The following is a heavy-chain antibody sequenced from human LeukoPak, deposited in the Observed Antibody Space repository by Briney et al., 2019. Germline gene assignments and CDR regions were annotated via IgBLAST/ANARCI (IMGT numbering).Heavy chain of an antibody. CDR3: TTDVLIDAFGI. CDR2: IKSKTDGGTT. Sequence: TGGSLRLSCAASGFTFSNAWMSWVRQAPGKGLEWVGRIKSKTDGGTTDYAAPVKGRFTISRDDSKNTLYLQMNSLKTEDTAVYYCTTDVLIDAFGIWGQGTMVTVSS. V-gene: IGHV3-15*01. J-gene: IGHJ3*02. CDR1: GFTFSNAW.